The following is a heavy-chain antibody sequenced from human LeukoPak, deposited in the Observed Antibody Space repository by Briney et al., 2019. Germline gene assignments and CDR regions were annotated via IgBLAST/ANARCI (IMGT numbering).Heavy chain of an antibody. CDR3: ARDHGMAYYDILTGYGSYGMDV. CDR2: IYYSGST. J-gene: IGHJ6*02. D-gene: IGHD3-9*01. Sequence: SETLSLTCTVPGGSISSYYWSWIRQPPGKGLEWIGYIYYSGSTNYNPSLKSRVTISVDTPKNQFSLKLSSVTAADTAVYYCARDHGMAYYDILTGYGSYGMDVWGQGTTVTVSS. V-gene: IGHV4-59*01. CDR1: GGSISSYY.